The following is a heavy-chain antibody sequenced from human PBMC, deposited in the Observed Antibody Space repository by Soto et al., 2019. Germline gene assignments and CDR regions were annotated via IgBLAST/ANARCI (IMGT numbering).Heavy chain of an antibody. J-gene: IGHJ4*02. D-gene: IGHD4-17*01. Sequence: PXASLRLSCTASGFIFLSYWMTWVRHVPGKGLQWVANIKRDGSEKYYVDFVKGRFTISRDNADNSVFLDMNNLRVDDTATYYCARVRATDYEIDYWGQGALVTVS. CDR2: IKRDGSEK. V-gene: IGHV3-7*03. CDR3: ARVRATDYEIDY. CDR1: GFIFLSYW.